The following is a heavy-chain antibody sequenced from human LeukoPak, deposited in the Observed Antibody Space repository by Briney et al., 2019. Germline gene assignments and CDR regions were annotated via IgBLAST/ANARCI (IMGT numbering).Heavy chain of an antibody. CDR1: GGSISSETYY. V-gene: IGHV4-39*02. CDR3: ARDRSIAAAGNGPAFDP. J-gene: IGHJ5*02. Sequence: SETLSLTCTVSGGSISSETYYWGWIRQSPEKGLEWIGSIDYSGNTYYNPSLQSRLSISMDTSKNQFSLRLTSVSAADTAVYYCARDRSIAAAGNGPAFDPWGQGTLVTVSS. CDR2: IDYSGNT. D-gene: IGHD6-13*01.